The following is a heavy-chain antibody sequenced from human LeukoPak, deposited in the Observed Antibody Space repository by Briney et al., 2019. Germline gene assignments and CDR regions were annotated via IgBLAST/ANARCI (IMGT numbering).Heavy chain of an antibody. CDR3: ASPSPLGWGYYYDSSGYYPYAFDI. D-gene: IGHD3-22*01. J-gene: IGHJ3*02. CDR1: GFTFSSYS. V-gene: IGHV3-21*01. CDR2: ISSSSSYI. Sequence: GGSLRLSCAASGFTFSSYSMNWVRQAPGKGLEWVSSISSSSSYIYYADSVKGRFTISRDNAKNSLYLQMNSLRAEDTAVYYCASPSPLGWGYYYDSSGYYPYAFDIWGQGTMVTVSS.